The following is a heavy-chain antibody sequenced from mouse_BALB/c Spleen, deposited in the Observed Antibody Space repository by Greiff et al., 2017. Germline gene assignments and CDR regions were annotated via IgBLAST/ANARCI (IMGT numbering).Heavy chain of an antibody. CDR2: IYPGNVNT. Sequence: VQLQQSGPELVKPGASVRISCKASGYTFTSYYIHWVKQRPGQGLEWIGWIYPGNVNTKYNEKFKGKATLTADKSSSTAYMQLSSLTSEDSAVYFCASITTATPFYAMDYWGQGTSVTVSS. J-gene: IGHJ4*01. V-gene: IGHV1S56*01. CDR3: ASITTATPFYAMDY. D-gene: IGHD1-2*01. CDR1: GYTFTSYY.